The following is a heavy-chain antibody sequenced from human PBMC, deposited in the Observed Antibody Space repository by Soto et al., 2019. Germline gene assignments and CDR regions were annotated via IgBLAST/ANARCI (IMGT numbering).Heavy chain of an antibody. D-gene: IGHD2-15*01. CDR3: AREIVVDYYYGMDV. Sequence: QVQLVQSGAEVKKPGSSVKVSCKASGGTFSSYAISWVRQAPGQGLEWMGGIIPIFGTANYAQKFQGRVTXXAXEXXSTAYMELSSLRSEDTAVYYCAREIVVDYYYGMDVWGQGTTVTVSS. CDR2: IIPIFGTA. V-gene: IGHV1-69*12. J-gene: IGHJ6*02. CDR1: GGTFSSYA.